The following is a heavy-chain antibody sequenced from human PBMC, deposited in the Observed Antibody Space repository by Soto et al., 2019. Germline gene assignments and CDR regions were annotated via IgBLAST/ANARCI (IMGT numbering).Heavy chain of an antibody. CDR2: INAGNGNT. V-gene: IGHV1-3*01. CDR1: GYTFTTYA. Sequence: QVQLVQSGAEVKKPGASVKVSCKASGYTFTTYAMHWVRQAPGQRLEWMGWINAGNGNTKYSQKFQGRVTITRATSASTAYIELSSLRSEDTAVYYCERGPGGPDGPCDYWGQGTLVTVSS. CDR3: ERGPGGPDGPCDY. D-gene: IGHD2-15*01. J-gene: IGHJ4*02.